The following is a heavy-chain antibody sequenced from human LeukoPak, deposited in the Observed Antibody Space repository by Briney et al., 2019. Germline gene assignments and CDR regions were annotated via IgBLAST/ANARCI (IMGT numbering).Heavy chain of an antibody. D-gene: IGHD3-22*01. J-gene: IGHJ4*02. CDR1: GFTFSSYA. CDR3: AKRGYDSSGYYGYFDS. V-gene: IGHV3-23*01. CDR2: ISGSGGST. Sequence: PGGSLRLSCAASGFTFSSYAMSWVRQAPGKGLERVSVISGSGGSTYYADSVEGRFTISRDNSKSTLYLQMNSLRAEDTAVYYCAKRGYDSSGYYGYFDSWGQGTLVTVSS.